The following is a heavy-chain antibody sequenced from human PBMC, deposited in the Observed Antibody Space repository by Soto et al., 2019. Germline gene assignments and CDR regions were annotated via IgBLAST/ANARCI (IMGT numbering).Heavy chain of an antibody. CDR1: GDSLIGYY. CDR2: IYFYGGTT. D-gene: IGHD3-22*01. V-gene: IGHV4-59*08. J-gene: IGHJ6*02. Sequence: ETLSLTCTVSGDSLIGYYWSWIRQTPGKGLEWIGYIYFYGGTTKYNPSLKSRVTISADTSKRQFSLKLSSVTAADTAVYYCAGGDYYHSSGYYFYYYTMDVWGQGTTVTVSS. CDR3: AGGDYYHSSGYYFYYYTMDV.